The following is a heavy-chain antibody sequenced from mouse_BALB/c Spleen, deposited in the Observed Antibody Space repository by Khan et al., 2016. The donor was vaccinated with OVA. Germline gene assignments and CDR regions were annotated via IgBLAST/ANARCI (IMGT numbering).Heavy chain of an antibody. Sequence: QVQLKESGPGLVAPSESLSITCTVSGFSLDSFGVNWVRQPPGKGLEWLGVIWGDGSTNYHSGLKSRLTINKDNSKSQVFLRVNSLQTYDTATYYCAKFTPHYDSMDSWGQGTSVTVSS. CDR2: IWGDGST. CDR3: AKFTPHYDSMDS. D-gene: IGHD1-1*01. V-gene: IGHV2-3*01. CDR1: GFSLDSFG. J-gene: IGHJ4*01.